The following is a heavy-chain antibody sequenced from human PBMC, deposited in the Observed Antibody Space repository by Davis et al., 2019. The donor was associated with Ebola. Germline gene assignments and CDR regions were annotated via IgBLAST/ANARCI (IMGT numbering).Heavy chain of an antibody. D-gene: IGHD3-22*01. CDR1: GFSFSGAA. J-gene: IGHJ4*02. CDR3: TTLIDS. V-gene: IGHV3-73*01. CDR2: IRGKTKNYAT. Sequence: PGGSLRLSCVASGFSFSGAAMHWVRQAPGKGLEWVGRIRGKTKNYATAYAESVKGRFTISRDDGKNTAYLQMHSLKSEDAAVYYCTTLIDSWGQGTLVTVSS.